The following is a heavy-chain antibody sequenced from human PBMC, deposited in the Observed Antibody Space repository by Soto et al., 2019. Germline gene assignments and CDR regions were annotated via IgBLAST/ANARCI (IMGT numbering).Heavy chain of an antibody. CDR2: ISSSSSTI. J-gene: IGHJ4*02. D-gene: IGHD3-9*01. CDR3: ARDGDVYDILTGYTVYYFDY. Sequence: GGSLRLSCAASGFTFSSYSMNWVRQAPGKGLEWVSYISSSSSTIYYADSVKGRFTISRDNAKNSLYLQMNSLRDEDTAVYYCARDGDVYDILTGYTVYYFDYWGQGTLVTVS. CDR1: GFTFSSYS. V-gene: IGHV3-48*02.